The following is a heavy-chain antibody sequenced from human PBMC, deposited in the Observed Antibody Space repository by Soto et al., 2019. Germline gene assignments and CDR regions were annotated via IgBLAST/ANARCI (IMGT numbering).Heavy chain of an antibody. V-gene: IGHV3-23*01. Sequence: GSLRLSCAASGFTFSSYAMSWVRQAPGKGLEWVSTISGSGGSTYYADSVKGRFTISRDNSKNTLYLQMNSLRAEDTAVYYCASPAKYSSSSDYWGQGTLVTVSS. CDR3: ASPAKYSSSSDY. CDR2: ISGSGGST. CDR1: GFTFSSYA. J-gene: IGHJ4*02. D-gene: IGHD6-6*01.